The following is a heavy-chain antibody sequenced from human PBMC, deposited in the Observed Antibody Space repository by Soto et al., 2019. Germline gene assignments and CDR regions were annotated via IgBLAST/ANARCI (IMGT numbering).Heavy chain of an antibody. CDR1: GYTFTSYG. J-gene: IGHJ4*02. V-gene: IGHV1-18*01. CDR2: ISAYNGNT. D-gene: IGHD3-22*01. CDR3: AWIRQAPGKGLEWIGEINSSGSTKYNPSLKSRVTMSVDTSKNQFSLNLSSVTAADKAVYYCARVDDY. Sequence: GASVKVSCKASGYTFTSYGISWVRQAPGQGLEWMGWISAYNGNTNYAQKLQGRVTMTTDTSTSTAYMELRSLRSDDTAVYYCAWIRQAPGKGLEWIGEINSSGSTKYNPSLKSRVTMSVDTSKNQFSLNLSSVTAADKAVYYCARVDDYWGQGTLVTVSS.